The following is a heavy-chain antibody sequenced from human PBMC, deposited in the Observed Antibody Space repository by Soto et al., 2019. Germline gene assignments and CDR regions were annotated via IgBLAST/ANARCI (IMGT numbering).Heavy chain of an antibody. CDR2: TYYRSKWYN. V-gene: IGHV6-1*01. D-gene: IGHD3-22*01. Sequence: PSQTLSLTCAIFGDSVFSNNAAWSWTRQSPSRGLEWLGRTYYRSKWYNDYAVSVKSRITINPDTSKNQFSLQLNSVTPEDTAVYYCARAVCDTSGYCHFAYWGQGALVTVSS. CDR3: ARAVCDTSGYCHFAY. CDR1: GDSVFSNNAA. J-gene: IGHJ4*02.